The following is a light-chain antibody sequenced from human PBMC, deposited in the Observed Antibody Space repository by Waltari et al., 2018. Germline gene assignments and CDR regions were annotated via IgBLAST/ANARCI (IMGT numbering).Light chain of an antibody. J-gene: IGLJ3*02. CDR2: DDK. Sequence: SYVVTQPHSLSAAPGQTARHTCGGRHVGSKRVHGYTQRPSQAPVLVGYDDKDRPSGIPERFSGSNSGNTATLTISRVEAGDEADYYCQVWDINSDHIWVFGGGTKLTVL. CDR3: QVWDINSDHIWV. V-gene: IGLV3-21*02. CDR1: HVGSKR.